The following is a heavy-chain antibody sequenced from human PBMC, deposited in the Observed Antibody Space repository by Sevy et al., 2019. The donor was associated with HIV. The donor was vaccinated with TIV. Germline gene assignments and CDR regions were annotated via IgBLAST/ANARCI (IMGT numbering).Heavy chain of an antibody. CDR3: ARDKPQGVVVLPGAMWGGVDY. D-gene: IGHD2-2*01. V-gene: IGHV1-18*01. CDR2: IGPTTGDT. J-gene: IGHJ4*02. Sequence: ASVKVSCRTSGYTFRAMASSWGRQPLGQGLKWLGGIGPTTGDTDFAQRVQAGVPMTSDTSTNTAYMELGSLRSDDTAVYYCARDKPQGVVVLPGAMWGGVDYWGQGTLVTVSS. CDR1: GYTFRAMA.